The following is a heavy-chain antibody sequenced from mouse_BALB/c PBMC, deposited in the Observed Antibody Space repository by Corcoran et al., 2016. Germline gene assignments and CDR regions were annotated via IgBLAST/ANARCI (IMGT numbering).Heavy chain of an antibody. CDR1: GFSLSTSGMG. Sequence: QVTLKESGPGILQPSQTLSLTCSFSGFSLSTSGMGVSWIRQPSGKGLEWLAHFYWDDDKRYNPSLKSRLTISKDTSRNQVFLKITSVDTASTATYYCARSYAMDYWGQGTSVTVSS. V-gene: IGHV8-12*01. J-gene: IGHJ4*01. CDR2: FYWDDDK. CDR3: ARSYAMDY.